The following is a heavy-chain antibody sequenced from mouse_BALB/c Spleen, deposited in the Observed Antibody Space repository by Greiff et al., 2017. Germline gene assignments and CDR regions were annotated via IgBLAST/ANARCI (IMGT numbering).Heavy chain of an antibody. Sequence: EVNLVESGPGLVKPSQSLSLTCTVTGYSITSDYAWNWIRQFPGNKLEWMGYISYSGSTSYNPSLKSRISITRDTSKNQFFLQLNSVTTEDTATYYCARKAYYGNPSWFAYWGQGTLVTVSA. CDR1: GYSITSDYA. CDR3: ARKAYYGNPSWFAY. V-gene: IGHV3-2*02. D-gene: IGHD2-10*01. CDR2: ISYSGST. J-gene: IGHJ3*01.